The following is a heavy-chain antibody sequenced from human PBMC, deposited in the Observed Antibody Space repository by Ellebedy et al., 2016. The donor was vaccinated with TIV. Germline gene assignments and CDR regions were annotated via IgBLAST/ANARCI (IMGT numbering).Heavy chain of an antibody. CDR2: VLGGGTST. D-gene: IGHD1-1*01. CDR1: GFTFSSYT. CDR3: AKDRVPDGRWNFDF. J-gene: IGHJ4*02. Sequence: GESLKISCAASGFTFSSYTMNWVRQAPGKGLEWVSGVLGGGTSTYYANSVKGRFTISRDNSKITLFLQMNSLRADDTAVYYCAKDRVPDGRWNFDFWGQGTLVTVSS. V-gene: IGHV3-23*01.